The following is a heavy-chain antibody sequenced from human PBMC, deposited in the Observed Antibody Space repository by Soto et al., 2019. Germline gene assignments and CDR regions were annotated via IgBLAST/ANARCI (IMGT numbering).Heavy chain of an antibody. J-gene: IGHJ4*02. CDR3: ARTKYSSGWYGGYYFDN. V-gene: IGHV1-18*01. CDR1: GYTFTSYG. D-gene: IGHD6-19*01. Sequence: QVQLVQSGAEVKKPGASVKVSCKASGYTFTSYGISWVRQAPGQGLEWMTWFSADNGNINYAQKLQGRVTMTTDTSTSTTHMELRSLRSDDTAVYYCARTKYSSGWYGGYYFDNWGQGTLVTVSS. CDR2: FSADNGNI.